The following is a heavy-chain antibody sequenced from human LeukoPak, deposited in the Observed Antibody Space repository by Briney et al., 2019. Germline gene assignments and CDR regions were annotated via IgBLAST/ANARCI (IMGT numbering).Heavy chain of an antibody. CDR1: GGSFSGYY. Sequence: SETLSLTCAVYGGSFSGYYWSWIRQPPGKGLEWIGEINHSGSTNYNPSLKSRVTISVDTSKNQFSLKLSSVTAADTAVYYCASGRYCSSTSCYRRDYYFDYWGQGTLVTVSS. CDR2: INHSGST. D-gene: IGHD2-2*02. J-gene: IGHJ4*02. V-gene: IGHV4-34*01. CDR3: ASGRYCSSTSCYRRDYYFDY.